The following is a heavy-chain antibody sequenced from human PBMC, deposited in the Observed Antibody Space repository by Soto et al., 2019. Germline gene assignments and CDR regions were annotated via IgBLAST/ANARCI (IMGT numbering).Heavy chain of an antibody. CDR2: IYYSGST. J-gene: IGHJ5*02. D-gene: IGHD6-19*01. V-gene: IGHV4-31*03. CDR1: GGSISSGGYC. Sequence: PSETLPHTCTVSGGSISSGGYCWSWIRKHPGKGLEWIGYIYYSGSTNYNPALKSRVTISVDTSKNQFSLKLSSVTAADTAVYYCARITGSGWYGWFDPWGQGTLVTVSS. CDR3: ARITGSGWYGWFDP.